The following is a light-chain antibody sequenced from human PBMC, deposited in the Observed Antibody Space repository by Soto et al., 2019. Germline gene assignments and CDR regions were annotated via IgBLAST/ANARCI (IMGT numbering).Light chain of an antibody. CDR1: QRINNY. J-gene: IGKJ4*01. V-gene: IGKV3-11*01. CDR3: QYRGIWPPGAT. Sequence: EIVLTQSPVTLSLSPGERATLSCRASQRINNYLDWYQQKPGQPPRLLIYDASNRATAIPVRFSGSGSGTDFTLTISSLEPEDSAVYYCQYRGIWPPGATFGGGTKVEIK. CDR2: DAS.